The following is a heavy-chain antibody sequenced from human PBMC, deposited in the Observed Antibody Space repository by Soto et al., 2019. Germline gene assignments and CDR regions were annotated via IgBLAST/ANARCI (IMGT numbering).Heavy chain of an antibody. CDR1: DGSFSGHY. J-gene: IGHJ4*02. D-gene: IGHD3-22*01. CDR3: AEGGKHYDNSGYYSEYFDY. CDR2: INHSGST. V-gene: IGHV4-34*01. Sequence: SEPLSLTCAVYDGSFSGHYWSWIRQPPGKGLEWIGEINHSGSTKYNPSLKSRVTISVDTSKNQFSLQLTSVTAADTAVYYCAEGGKHYDNSGYYSEYFDYWGQGTPVTVSS.